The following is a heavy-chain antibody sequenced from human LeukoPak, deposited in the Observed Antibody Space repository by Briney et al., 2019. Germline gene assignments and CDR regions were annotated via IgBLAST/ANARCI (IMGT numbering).Heavy chain of an antibody. J-gene: IGHJ5*02. V-gene: IGHV3-21*01. CDR2: ISSSSSYI. CDR1: GFTFSSYW. D-gene: IGHD1-26*01. CDR3: ARVLGGSYYP. Sequence: GGSLRLSCAASGFTFSSYWMSWVRQAPGKGLEWVSSISSSSSYIYYADSVKGRFTISRDNAKNSLYLQMNSLRAEDTAVYYCARVLGGSYYPWGQGTLVTVSS.